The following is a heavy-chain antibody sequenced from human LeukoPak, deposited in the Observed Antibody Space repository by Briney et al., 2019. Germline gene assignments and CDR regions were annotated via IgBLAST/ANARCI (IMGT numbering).Heavy chain of an antibody. D-gene: IGHD3-10*01. V-gene: IGHV4-34*01. Sequence: PSETLSLTCAVYGGSFSGYYWSWIRQPPGKGLEWIGEINHSGSTNYNPSLKSRVTISVDTSKNQFSLKLSSVTAADTAVYYCARDDGSGSLGDYWGQGTLVTVSS. CDR3: ARDDGSGSLGDY. J-gene: IGHJ4*02. CDR2: INHSGST. CDR1: GGSFSGYY.